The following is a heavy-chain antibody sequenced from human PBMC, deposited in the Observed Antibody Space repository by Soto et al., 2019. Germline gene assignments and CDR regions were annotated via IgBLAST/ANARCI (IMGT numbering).Heavy chain of an antibody. Sequence: QLQLQESGPGLVKPSETLSLTCTVSGGSISSSSYYWGWIRQPPGKGLEWIGNIYYSGSTYYNPSLKSRVSTSVDTSKNQFSLKLSSVTAADTAVYYCATSGSYSWGQGTLVTVSS. V-gene: IGHV4-39*01. J-gene: IGHJ5*02. CDR1: GGSISSSSYY. CDR3: ATSGSYS. D-gene: IGHD3-10*01. CDR2: IYYSGST.